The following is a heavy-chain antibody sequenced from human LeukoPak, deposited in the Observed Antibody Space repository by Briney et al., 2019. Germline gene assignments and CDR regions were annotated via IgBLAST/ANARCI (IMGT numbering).Heavy chain of an antibody. Sequence: GGSLRLSCAASGFTFSTYWMHWVRQAPGKGLVWVSRIDSDGSTTDYADSVKGRFTISSDNAKNTVYLQMNSLRAGDTAVYYCAGTGCSGGSCYSDYMDVWGKGTTVTVSS. CDR1: GFTFSTYW. J-gene: IGHJ6*03. V-gene: IGHV3-74*01. D-gene: IGHD2-15*01. CDR3: AGTGCSGGSCYSDYMDV. CDR2: IDSDGSTT.